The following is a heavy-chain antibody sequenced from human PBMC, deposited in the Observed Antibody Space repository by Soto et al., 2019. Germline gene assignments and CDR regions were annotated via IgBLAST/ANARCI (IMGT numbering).Heavy chain of an antibody. V-gene: IGHV1-18*01. CDR3: ARDGYYYDSSGYDDFDY. CDR2: NSAYNGNT. CDR1: GYTFTSYG. Sequence: QVQLVQSGAEVKKPGASVKVSCKASGYTFTSYGISWVRQAPGQGLEWMGWNSAYNGNTNYAQKLQGRVIMTTDTSTSTAYMELRSLRSDDTAVYYCARDGYYYDSSGYDDFDYWGQGTLVTVSS. J-gene: IGHJ4*02. D-gene: IGHD3-22*01.